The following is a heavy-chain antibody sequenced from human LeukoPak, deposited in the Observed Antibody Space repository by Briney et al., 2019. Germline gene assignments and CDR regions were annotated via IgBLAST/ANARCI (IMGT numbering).Heavy chain of an antibody. J-gene: IGHJ4*02. V-gene: IGHV5-51*01. D-gene: IGHD2-15*01. Sequence: GESLKISCKGAGYSFPSYWIGWVRQMPGKGLERIGIIYPGDSDTRYSPSFQGQVTISADKSISTACLQWSSLKASDTAMYYCARRYCSGGSCFDYWGQGTLVTVSS. CDR2: IYPGDSDT. CDR3: ARRYCSGGSCFDY. CDR1: GYSFPSYW.